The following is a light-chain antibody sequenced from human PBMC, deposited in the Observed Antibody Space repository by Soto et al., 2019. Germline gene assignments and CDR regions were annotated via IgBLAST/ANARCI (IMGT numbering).Light chain of an antibody. CDR3: QSYDTSLSGLVV. J-gene: IGLJ2*01. Sequence: QSALTQPPSVSGAPGQRVTISCTGSSSNIGAGYDVHWYRQLPGAAPKVLIYGDNNRPSGVPDRFSGSKSGTSASLAITGLQSEDEADYYCQSYDTSLSGLVVFGGGNKLTVL. V-gene: IGLV1-40*01. CDR1: SSNIGAGYD. CDR2: GDN.